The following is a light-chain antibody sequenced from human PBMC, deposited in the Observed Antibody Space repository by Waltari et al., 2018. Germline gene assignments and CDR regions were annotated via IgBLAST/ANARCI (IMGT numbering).Light chain of an antibody. J-gene: IGLJ2*01. CDR3: SSYAGSNVL. Sequence: QSALTQPPSASGSPGQSVTIPCTGTSSAVGGYNYVSWYQQHPGKAPKPMIYEVSKRPSGVPDRFSGSKSGNTASLTVSGLQAEDEADYYCSSYAGSNVLFGGGTKLTVL. V-gene: IGLV2-8*01. CDR1: SSAVGGYNY. CDR2: EVS.